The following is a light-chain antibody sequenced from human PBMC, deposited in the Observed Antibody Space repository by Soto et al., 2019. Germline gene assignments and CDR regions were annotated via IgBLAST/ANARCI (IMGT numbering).Light chain of an antibody. CDR2: SNN. V-gene: IGLV1-44*01. CDR3: ASWDDSLNGWV. Sequence: SVLTQPPSASGTPGQRVTISCSGSKSNIGSYSVNWYQQFPGAAPKLLIFSNNQRPSGVPDRFSGSKSGTSASLAISGLQSEHEADYYCASWDDSLNGWVFGGGTKVTVL. J-gene: IGLJ3*02. CDR1: KSNIGSYS.